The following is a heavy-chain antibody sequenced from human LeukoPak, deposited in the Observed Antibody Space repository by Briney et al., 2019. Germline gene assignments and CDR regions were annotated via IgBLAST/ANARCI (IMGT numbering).Heavy chain of an antibody. CDR3: ARGQSSANYYFEY. D-gene: IGHD3-22*01. CDR2: INPSDGSS. J-gene: IGHJ4*02. Sequence: GASVKISCKTSGYTFTNYYMHWVRQAPGQGLAWMGIINPSDGSSTYAQNFQGRVTMTRDTSTSTVYTELSSLRSEDTAVYYCARGQSSANYYFEYWGQGTLVTVSS. V-gene: IGHV1-46*01. CDR1: GYTFTNYY.